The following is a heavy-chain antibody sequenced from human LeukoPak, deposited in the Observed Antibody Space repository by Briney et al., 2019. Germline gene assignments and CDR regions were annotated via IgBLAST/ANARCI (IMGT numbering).Heavy chain of an antibody. V-gene: IGHV1-2*06. D-gene: IGHD3-3*01. Sequence: ASVKVSCKASGYTFTGYYMHWVRQAPGQGLEWMGRINPNSGGTNYAQKFQGRVTMTRDTSISTAYMELSRLRSDDTAVYYCARDVGLDNDFWSGDMDVWGKGTTVIVSS. CDR1: GYTFTGYY. J-gene: IGHJ6*03. CDR3: ARDVGLDNDFWSGDMDV. CDR2: INPNSGGT.